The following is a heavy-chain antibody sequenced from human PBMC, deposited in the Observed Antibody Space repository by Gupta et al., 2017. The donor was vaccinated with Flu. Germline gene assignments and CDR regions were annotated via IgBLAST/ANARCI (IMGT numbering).Heavy chain of an antibody. CDR2: INHSGST. V-gene: IGHV4-34*01. D-gene: IGHD3-3*01. Sequence: QVPLQHWGAGLLKPSATLSRTCTVNGGSFSGFYWSWIRQPPGQGLEWIGEINHSGSTNYNPSLKSRVNISVDTSKNQFSLKLSSVTAADTAVYYCARGWSCGMLEWLSVYSYGMDVWGQGTTVTVSS. CDR1: GGSFSGFY. CDR3: ARGWSCGMLEWLSVYSYGMDV. J-gene: IGHJ6*02.